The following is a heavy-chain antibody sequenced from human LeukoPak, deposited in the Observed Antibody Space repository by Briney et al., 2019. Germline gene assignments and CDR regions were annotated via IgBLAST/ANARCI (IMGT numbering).Heavy chain of an antibody. CDR2: IRNEVDGATT. CDR3: ATDRLFHNY. CDR1: GFTFKDAW. Sequence: GGSLRLSCAASGFTFKDAWMAWVRQAPGKGLERIGRIRNEVDGATTSYATSVKGRFNISRDDSRNTLYLQMQSLKSEDTALYYCATDRLFHNYWGQGTLVTVSS. V-gene: IGHV3-15*01. J-gene: IGHJ4*02. D-gene: IGHD2-21*01.